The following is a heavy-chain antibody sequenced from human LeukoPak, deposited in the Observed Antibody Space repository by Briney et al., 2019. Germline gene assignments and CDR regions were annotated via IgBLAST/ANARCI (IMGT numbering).Heavy chain of an antibody. CDR2: IIPIFGTA. Sequence: SVKVSCKASGGTFSSYAISWVRQAPGQGLEWMGGIIPIFGTANYAQKFQGRVTITADESTSTAYMELSSLRSEDTAVYYCASHSVGYSSSWDYFDYWGQGTLVTVSS. J-gene: IGHJ4*02. CDR3: ASHSVGYSSSWDYFDY. V-gene: IGHV1-69*13. CDR1: GGTFSSYA. D-gene: IGHD6-13*01.